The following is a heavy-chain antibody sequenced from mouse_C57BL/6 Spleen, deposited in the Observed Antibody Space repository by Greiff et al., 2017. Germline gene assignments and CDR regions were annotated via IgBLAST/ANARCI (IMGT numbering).Heavy chain of an antibody. V-gene: IGHV5-16*01. CDR3: ARDKTTGYFDY. CDR2: INYDGSST. CDR1: GFTFSDYY. Sequence: EVMLVESEGGLVQPGSSMKLSCTASGFTFSDYYMAWVRQVPEKGLEWVANINYDGSSTYYLDSLKSRFIISRDNAKNILYLQMSSLKSEDTATDYCARDKTTGYFDYWGQGTTLTVSS. J-gene: IGHJ2*01. D-gene: IGHD1-1*01.